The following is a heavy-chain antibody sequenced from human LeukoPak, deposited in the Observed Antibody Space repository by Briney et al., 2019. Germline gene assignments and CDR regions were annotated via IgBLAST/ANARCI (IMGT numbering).Heavy chain of an antibody. Sequence: PSETLSLTCAVSGGSISGYYWNWIRQPAGKGLEWIGRLYSSGSTYYNHSLKSRVAMSVDTSKNHFSLILTSVTAADTAVYYGARSRSPYSSGPFDYWGHGTLVTVSS. CDR3: ARSRSPYSSGPFDY. CDR2: LYSSGST. D-gene: IGHD3-22*01. J-gene: IGHJ4*01. V-gene: IGHV4-4*07. CDR1: GGSISGYY.